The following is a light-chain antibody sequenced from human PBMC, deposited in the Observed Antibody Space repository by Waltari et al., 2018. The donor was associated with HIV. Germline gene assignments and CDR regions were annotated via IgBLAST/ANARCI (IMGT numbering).Light chain of an antibody. CDR3: AAWDVSLSGLWV. J-gene: IGLJ3*02. Sequence: QSVMTQPPSASATPGQTVTISCSGRSSNIGTNTVNWYQQLTGTAPKLPIYHNHQRPSGVPDRFSGSKSGTSASLAISGLQSEDEAAYYCAAWDVSLSGLWVFGGGTKLTVL. V-gene: IGLV1-44*01. CDR1: SSNIGTNT. CDR2: HNH.